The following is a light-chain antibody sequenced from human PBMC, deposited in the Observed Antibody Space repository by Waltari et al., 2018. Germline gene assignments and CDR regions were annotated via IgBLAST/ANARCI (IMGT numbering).Light chain of an antibody. CDR3: MQGTHWPYT. CDR1: QSLVYRDGNPF. J-gene: IGKJ2*01. Sequence: DVVMTQSPLSLPVTLGQPASISCRSSQSLVYRDGNPFLNWFQQRQGQSPRRLIYKVSNRDSGVPDRFSGSGSGTDFTLKISSVEAEDVGVYYCMQGTHWPYTFGQGTKLEIK. CDR2: KVS. V-gene: IGKV2-30*01.